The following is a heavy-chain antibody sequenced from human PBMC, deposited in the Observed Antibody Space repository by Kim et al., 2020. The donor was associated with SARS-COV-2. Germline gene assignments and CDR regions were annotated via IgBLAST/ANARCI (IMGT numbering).Heavy chain of an antibody. V-gene: IGHV1-69*13. D-gene: IGHD3-3*01. J-gene: IGHJ5*02. CDR2: VIPTFGRS. CDR3: ARLLARKSAVDSSWFDP. Sequence: SVKVSCKASGGTFNTYAFSWVRQAPGQGLEWMGGVIPTFGRSNYAQRFQGRVTNTADESTSTAYMELSSLRSDDTAVYYWARLLARKSAVDSSWFDPWGQGTLVIVSS. CDR1: GGTFNTYA.